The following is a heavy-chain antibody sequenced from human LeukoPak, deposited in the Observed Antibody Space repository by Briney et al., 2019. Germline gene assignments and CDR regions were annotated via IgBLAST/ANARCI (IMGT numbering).Heavy chain of an antibody. CDR3: ARGRVMYYDSRGWYFDL. CDR1: GFTFSSYW. J-gene: IGHJ2*01. D-gene: IGHD3-22*01. CDR2: INSDGSST. V-gene: IGHV3-74*01. Sequence: GGSLRLSCAASGFTFSSYWMHWVRQAPGKGLVWVSRINSDGSSTSYADSVKGRFTISRDNAKNTLYLQMNSLRAEDTAVYYCARGRVMYYDSRGWYFDLWGRGTLVTASS.